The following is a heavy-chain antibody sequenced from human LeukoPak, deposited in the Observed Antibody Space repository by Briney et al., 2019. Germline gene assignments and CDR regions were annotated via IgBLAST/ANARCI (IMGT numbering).Heavy chain of an antibody. D-gene: IGHD2-8*01. CDR1: GGSISSGGYY. V-gene: IGHV4-30-2*01. CDR2: INHSGST. J-gene: IGHJ4*02. Sequence: PSQTLSLTCTVSGGSISSGGYYWSWIRQPPGKGLEWIGEINHSGSTNYNPSLKSRVTISVDTSKNQFSLKLSSVTAADTAVYYCARGSDIVLMVYAIDYWGQGTLVTVSS. CDR3: ARGSDIVLMVYAIDY.